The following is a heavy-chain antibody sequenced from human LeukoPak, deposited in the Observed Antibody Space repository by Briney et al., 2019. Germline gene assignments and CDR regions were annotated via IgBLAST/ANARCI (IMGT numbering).Heavy chain of an antibody. CDR3: ARFGSSTWYKGAFDI. V-gene: IGHV4-34*12. J-gene: IGHJ3*02. CDR2: IVHSGNT. Sequence: SETLSLTCAVYGGPFSGYCYCWIRQPPGKGLEWIGEIVHSGNTKYNPSLKSRVTISVDTSKNQFSLNLTSVTAADTAVYYCARFGSSTWYKGAFDIWGQGTMVTVAS. CDR1: GGPFSGYC. D-gene: IGHD6-13*01.